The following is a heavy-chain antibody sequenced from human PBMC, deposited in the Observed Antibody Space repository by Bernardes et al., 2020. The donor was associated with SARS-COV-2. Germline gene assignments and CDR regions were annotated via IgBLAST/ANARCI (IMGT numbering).Heavy chain of an antibody. CDR2: IYYSGST. V-gene: IGHV4-31*03. D-gene: IGHD3-3*01. J-gene: IGHJ4*02. Sequence: SETLSLTCTVSGGSISSGGYYWSWIRQHPGKGLEWIGYIYYSGSTYYNPSLKSRVTISVYTSKNQFSLKLSSVTAADTAVYYCARVAVSSITIFGGLHRYGMDVWGQGTTFYFDYWGQGTLVTVSS. CDR1: GGSISSGGYY. CDR3: ARVAVSSITIFGGLHRYGMDVWGQGTTFYFDY.